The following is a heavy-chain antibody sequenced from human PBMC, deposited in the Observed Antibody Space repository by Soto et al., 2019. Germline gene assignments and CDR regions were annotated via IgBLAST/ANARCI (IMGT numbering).Heavy chain of an antibody. D-gene: IGHD3-10*01. CDR3: ARKQAGYFYGIDY. CDR2: IYDSGST. V-gene: IGHV4-31*03. J-gene: IGHJ4*02. Sequence: SETLSLTCTVSGGSITSDGYYWRWIRQHPGKGLEWLGYIYDSGSTFYNPSLKSRITLSVDTSKNQFSLKLSSVTVADTAVYFCARKQAGYFYGIDYWGQGTLVTVSS. CDR1: GGSITSDGYY.